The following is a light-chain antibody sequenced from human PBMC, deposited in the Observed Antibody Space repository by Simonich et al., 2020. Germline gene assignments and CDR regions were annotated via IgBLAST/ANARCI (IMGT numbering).Light chain of an antibody. CDR2: EGS. CDR3: SSYTSSSTLV. Sequence: QAALPQPASVSGSPGQSITISCTGTSSDVGSYNLVSWYQQHPGKAPKLMIYEGSKRPSGVSNRFSGSKSGNTASLTISGLQAEDEADYYCSSYTSSSTLVFGGGTKLTVL. CDR1: SSDVGSYNL. V-gene: IGLV2-14*02. J-gene: IGLJ3*02.